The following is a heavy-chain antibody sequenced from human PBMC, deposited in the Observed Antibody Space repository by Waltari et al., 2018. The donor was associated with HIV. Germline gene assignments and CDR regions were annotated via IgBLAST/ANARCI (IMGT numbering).Heavy chain of an antibody. Sequence: QVQLQESGPGLVKPSQTLSLTCTVSGGSITSGSYYWIWIRQPAGKGLEWIGRVYISGSANYNPPLRIRVTMSLDTSKNQFSLKLSSVTAADTAVYYFARGLDILTGYYHWFSDLWGRGTLVTVSS. CDR2: VYISGSA. D-gene: IGHD3-9*01. CDR1: GGSITSGSYY. V-gene: IGHV4-61*02. J-gene: IGHJ2*01. CDR3: ARGLDILTGYYHWFSDL.